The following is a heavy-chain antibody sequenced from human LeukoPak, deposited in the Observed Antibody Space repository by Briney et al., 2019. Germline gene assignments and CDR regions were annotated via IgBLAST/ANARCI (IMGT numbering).Heavy chain of an antibody. J-gene: IGHJ5*02. V-gene: IGHV4-30-4*01. CDR1: GGSISSGGYY. D-gene: IGHD3-10*01. CDR3: ARGRVLLWFGELLGDWFAP. CDR2: IYYSGST. Sequence: PSQTLSLTCTVSGGSISSGGYYWSWIRQPPGKGLEWIGYIYYSGSTYYNPSLKSRVTISVDTSKNQFSLKLSSVTAADTAVYYCARGRVLLWFGELLGDWFAPGGQGPLVTVSS.